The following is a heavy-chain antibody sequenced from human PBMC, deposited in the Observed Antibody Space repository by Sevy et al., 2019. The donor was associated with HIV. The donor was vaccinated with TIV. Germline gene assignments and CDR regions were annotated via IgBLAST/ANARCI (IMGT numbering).Heavy chain of an antibody. CDR3: ATTKDYYEDSGSPFDY. V-gene: IGHV1-24*01. J-gene: IGHJ4*02. D-gene: IGHD3-22*01. Sequence: ASVKVSCKVSGYTLTKLSMHWVRQAPGKGLEWMGSFDPEDGETIYQQKLKGRVTMTEDTSTDTAYMELSSLRSEDTAVYYCATTKDYYEDSGSPFDYWGRGTLVTVSS. CDR2: FDPEDGET. CDR1: GYTLTKLS.